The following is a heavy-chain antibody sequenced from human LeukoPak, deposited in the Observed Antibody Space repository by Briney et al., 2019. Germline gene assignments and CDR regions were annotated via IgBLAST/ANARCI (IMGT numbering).Heavy chain of an antibody. V-gene: IGHV4-59*08. CDR3: ARITYYYDSSGYSSALFDY. D-gene: IGHD3-22*01. CDR2: IYYSGST. Sequence: PSETLSLTCTVSGGSISSYYWSWIRQPPGKGLEWIGYIYYSGSTNYNPSLKSRVTISVDTSKNQFSLKLSSVTAADTAVYYCARITYYYDSSGYSSALFDYWGQGTTVTVSP. CDR1: GGSISSYY. J-gene: IGHJ4*03.